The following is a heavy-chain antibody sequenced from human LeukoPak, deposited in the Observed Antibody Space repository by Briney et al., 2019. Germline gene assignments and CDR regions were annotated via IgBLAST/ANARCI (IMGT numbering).Heavy chain of an antibody. CDR2: IRSNGDNT. V-gene: IGHV3-64D*06. D-gene: IGHD6-13*01. CDR3: VKDRVFSRSSYIVGFDS. Sequence: QSGGSLTLSCAASGFTFSGCVMHWVRQAPGKGLEYVAAIRSNGDNTYYADSVKGRFTISRDNSKNTLYLQMSSLRAEDTAVYYCVKDRVFSRSSYIVGFDSWGQGTLVTVSS. CDR1: GFTFSGCV. J-gene: IGHJ4*02.